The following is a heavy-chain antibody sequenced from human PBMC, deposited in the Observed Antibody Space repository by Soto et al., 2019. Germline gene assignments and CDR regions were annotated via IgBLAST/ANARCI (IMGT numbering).Heavy chain of an antibody. J-gene: IGHJ4*02. Sequence: QITLNESGPTLVKPTQTLTLTCTFSGFSLSTRDVGVGWIRQPPGEALEWLGVVYWDDSKTNSPSLESRLTITKDPSKNQVVLRMTKMDPVDTAPYFCAHCRGGVASFWGQGTLVTVSS. V-gene: IGHV2-5*02. D-gene: IGHD2-2*01. CDR2: VYWDDSK. CDR3: AHCRGGVASF. CDR1: GFSLSTRDVG.